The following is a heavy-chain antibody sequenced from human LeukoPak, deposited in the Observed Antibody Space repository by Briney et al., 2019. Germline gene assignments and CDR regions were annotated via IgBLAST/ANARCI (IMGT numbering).Heavy chain of an antibody. Sequence: SLTLSCALSGFTFDDYATHWVRHTPGEGLEWVSGISWNRGSIGYADSVKGRFTISRDNAKHSLYLQMSSLRDEDMSLYYCAIGRDYGLSPYYFDYWGQGTLVTVSS. D-gene: IGHD4-17*01. CDR1: GFTFDDYA. J-gene: IGHJ4*02. CDR3: AIGRDYGLSPYYFDY. V-gene: IGHV3-9*03. CDR2: ISWNRGSI.